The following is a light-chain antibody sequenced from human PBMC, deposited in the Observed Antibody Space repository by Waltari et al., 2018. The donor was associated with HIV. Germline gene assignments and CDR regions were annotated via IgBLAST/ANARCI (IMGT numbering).Light chain of an antibody. V-gene: IGLV1-47*01. J-gene: IGLJ2*01. CDR1: SPNIGSNY. CDR3: AAWDDSLYVV. Sequence: QSVLTQPPSASGTPGQRVTISCSGSSPNIGSNYVYWYQQLPGTAPQLLSYRNNQRPSGVPDGFSGSKAGTSASLAIRGLRSEDEADYYCAAWDDSLYVVFGGGTKLTVL. CDR2: RNN.